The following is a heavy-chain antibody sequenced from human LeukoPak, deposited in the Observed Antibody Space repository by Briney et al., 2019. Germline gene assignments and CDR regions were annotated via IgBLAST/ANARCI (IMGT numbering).Heavy chain of an antibody. CDR2: ISGSGIST. V-gene: IGHV3-23*01. CDR1: GFTFSDYG. Sequence: GGSLRLSCAAAGFTFSDYGMNWVRQAPGKGLEWVSGISGSGISTYYADSVKGRFTISRDNSKNTLYMQMNSLRAEDTAVYYCARAARDGYNPPPYYYYYMDVWGKGTTVTVSS. CDR3: ARAARDGYNPPPYYYYYMDV. J-gene: IGHJ6*03. D-gene: IGHD5-24*01.